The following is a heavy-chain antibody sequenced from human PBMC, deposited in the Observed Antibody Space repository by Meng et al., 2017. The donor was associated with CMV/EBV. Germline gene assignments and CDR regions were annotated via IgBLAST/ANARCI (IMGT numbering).Heavy chain of an antibody. D-gene: IGHD2-2*01. V-gene: IGHV4-34*01. Sequence: SETLSLTCAVYGGSFSGYYWSWIRQPPGKGLEWIGEINHSGSTNYNPSLKSRVTISVDTSKNQFPLKLSSVTAADTAVYYCARGGPNIVVVPAARFDPWGQGTLVTVSS. CDR3: ARGGPNIVVVPAARFDP. J-gene: IGHJ5*02. CDR2: INHSGST. CDR1: GGSFSGYY.